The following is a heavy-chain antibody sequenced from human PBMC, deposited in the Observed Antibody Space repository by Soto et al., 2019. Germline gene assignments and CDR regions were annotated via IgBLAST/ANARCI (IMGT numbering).Heavy chain of an antibody. D-gene: IGHD1-1*01. CDR1: GFTFSSYG. J-gene: IGHJ4*02. CDR3: AHTKGY. CDR2: ISYDGSNK. V-gene: IGHV3-30*03. Sequence: QVQLVESGGGVVQPGRSLRLSCAASGFTFSSYGMHWVRQAPGKGLEWVAVISYDGSNKYYADSVKGRFTISRDNSKNTLYLQMNSLRAEDTAVYYCAHTKGYWGQGTLVTVSS.